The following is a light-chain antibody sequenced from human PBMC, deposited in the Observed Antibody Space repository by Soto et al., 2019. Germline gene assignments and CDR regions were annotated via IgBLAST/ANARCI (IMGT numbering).Light chain of an antibody. V-gene: IGKV3-20*01. CDR3: QQFGQLPRT. CDR1: QSVSSNY. Sequence: EIVLTQSPGTLSLSPGERATLSCRASQSVSSNYLAWYQQKPGQAPRLLISGASTRATGIQDRFSGSGSGTDFTLTISRLEPEDFSVYYCQQFGQLPRTFGQGIKVDVK. J-gene: IGKJ1*01. CDR2: GAS.